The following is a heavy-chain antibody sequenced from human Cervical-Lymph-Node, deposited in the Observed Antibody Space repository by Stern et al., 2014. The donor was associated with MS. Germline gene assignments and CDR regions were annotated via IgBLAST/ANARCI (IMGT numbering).Heavy chain of an antibody. J-gene: IGHJ4*02. V-gene: IGHV3-33*01. Sequence: QVQLVESGGGVVQPGTSLRLSCAASGFTFSSYGMHWVRQAPGTGLEWVALAWYDGSTAYYTNSVKGRFTISRDNSKNTLFLQMNSLTAEDTAVYYCARGHIPYAYNYLFDYWGQGTLVTVSS. CDR3: ARGHIPYAYNYLFDY. CDR1: GFTFSSYG. CDR2: AWYDGSTA. D-gene: IGHD5-24*01.